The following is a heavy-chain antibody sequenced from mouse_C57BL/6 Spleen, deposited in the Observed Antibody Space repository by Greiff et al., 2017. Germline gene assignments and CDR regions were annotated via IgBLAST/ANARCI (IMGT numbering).Heavy chain of an antibody. V-gene: IGHV1-74*01. CDR1: GYTFTSYW. CDR3: AIEGVDY. J-gene: IGHJ2*01. CDR2: IHPSGSDT. Sequence: QVQLQQPGAELVKPGASVKVSCKASGYTFTSYWMHWVKQRPGQGLEWIGRIHPSGSDTNYNQRFKGKATWTVDKSSSTAYMQLSSLTSEDSAVYYCAIEGVDYWGQGTTLTVSS.